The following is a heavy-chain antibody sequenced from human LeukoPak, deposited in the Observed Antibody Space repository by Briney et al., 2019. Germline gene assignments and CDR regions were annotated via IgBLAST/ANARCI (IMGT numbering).Heavy chain of an antibody. CDR1: CGSITSGGYA. Sequence: SETLSLTCAVSCGSITSGGYAWSWIRQPPGKGLEWIGNTYHSGSTYFNPSLKSRVTISVDRSKNQFSLELSSVTAADTAVYYCARLDYYDTSGPAKWGQGTLVTVSS. V-gene: IGHV4-30-2*01. D-gene: IGHD3-22*01. J-gene: IGHJ4*02. CDR2: TYHSGST. CDR3: ARLDYYDTSGPAK.